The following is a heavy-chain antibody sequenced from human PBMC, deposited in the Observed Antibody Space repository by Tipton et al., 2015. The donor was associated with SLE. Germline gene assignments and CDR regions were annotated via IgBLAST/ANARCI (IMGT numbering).Heavy chain of an antibody. CDR3: ARDTSGERSNYGMDV. V-gene: IGHV4-59*01. D-gene: IGHD3-3*01. CDR2: IYYSGST. CDR1: GGSISSYY. Sequence: TLSLTCTVSGGSISSYYWSWIRQPPGKGLEWIGYIYYSGSTNYNPSLKSRVTISVDTSKNQFSLKLSSVTAADTAVYYCARDTSGERSNYGMDVWGQGTTVPVSS. J-gene: IGHJ6*02.